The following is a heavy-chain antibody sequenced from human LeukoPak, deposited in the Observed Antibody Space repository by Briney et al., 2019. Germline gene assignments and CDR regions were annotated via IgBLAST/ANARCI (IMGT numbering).Heavy chain of an antibody. J-gene: IGHJ4*02. CDR2: IRSKANSYAT. CDR1: GLTFSGSA. D-gene: IGHD2-2*01. Sequence: PGGSLRLSCAASGLTFSGSAMHWVRQASGKGLEWVGRIRSKANSYATACAASVKGRFTISRDDSKNTAYLQMNSLKTEDTAVYYCTREASSTTKLFDYWGQGTLVTVSS. CDR3: TREASSTTKLFDY. V-gene: IGHV3-73*01.